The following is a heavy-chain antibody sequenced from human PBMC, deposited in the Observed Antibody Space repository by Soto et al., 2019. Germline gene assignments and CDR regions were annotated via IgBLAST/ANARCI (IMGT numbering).Heavy chain of an antibody. V-gene: IGHV4-34*01. Sequence: SETLSLTCAVYGGSFSGYYWSWIRQPPGKGLEWIGEINHSGSTNYNPSLKSRVTISVDTSKNQFSLKLSSVTAADTAVYYCERLTRGEQWLVKYYYYGTDVWGQGTTVTVSS. J-gene: IGHJ6*02. D-gene: IGHD6-19*01. CDR2: INHSGST. CDR3: ERLTRGEQWLVKYYYYGTDV. CDR1: GGSFSGYY.